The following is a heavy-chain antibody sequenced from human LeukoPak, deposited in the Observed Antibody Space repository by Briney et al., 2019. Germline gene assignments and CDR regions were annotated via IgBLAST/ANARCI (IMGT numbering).Heavy chain of an antibody. J-gene: IGHJ4*02. Sequence: ASVKVSCKASGYTFTSNYIHWVRQAPGQGLEWMGMIYPRDGSTSYAQKFQGRVTVTRDTSTNTVHMELSGLRSEDTAVYYCARDQEGFVYWGQGTLVTVSS. CDR3: ARDQEGFVY. V-gene: IGHV1-46*01. CDR1: GYTFTSNY. CDR2: IYPRDGST.